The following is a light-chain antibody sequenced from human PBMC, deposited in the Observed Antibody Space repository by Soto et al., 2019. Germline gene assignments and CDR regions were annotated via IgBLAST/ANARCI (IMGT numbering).Light chain of an antibody. CDR2: NAS. Sequence: DIQMTQSPSTLSASVGDRVTITCRASQSISSWLAWYQQKPGKAPKLLIYNASSLESGVPSRFSGSGSGTEFTITISRLQPDDFATYYCQQYNSYSPTFGPGTKVDIK. V-gene: IGKV1-5*03. CDR1: QSISSW. J-gene: IGKJ3*01. CDR3: QQYNSYSPT.